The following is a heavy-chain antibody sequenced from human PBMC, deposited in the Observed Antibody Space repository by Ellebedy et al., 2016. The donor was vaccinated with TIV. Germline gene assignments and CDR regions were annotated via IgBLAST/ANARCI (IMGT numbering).Heavy chain of an antibody. CDR3: ARARGVGYLDG. J-gene: IGHJ4*02. D-gene: IGHD1-26*01. CDR2: IDTNTGTP. CDR1: GYRFISYV. Sequence: ASVKVSCKASGYRFISYVIHWVRQAPGQGPEWLGRIDTNTGTPTYAQAFRRRFVFSVDTSVTTAYLEISSLEAEDTALYYCARARGVGYLDGWGQGARVTVTS. V-gene: IGHV7-4-1*02.